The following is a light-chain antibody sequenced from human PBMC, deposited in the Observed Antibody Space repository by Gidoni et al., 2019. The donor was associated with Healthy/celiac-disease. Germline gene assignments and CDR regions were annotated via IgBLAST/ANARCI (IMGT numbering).Light chain of an antibody. Sequence: EIVLTQSPDFQSVTPKEKVTITCRASQLLITHASQSFSGVPPRFSGSGSGTDFTLTINSLEAEDAATYYCHQSSSLPITFGQGTQLEIK. J-gene: IGKJ5*01. CDR1: Q. CDR3: HQSSSLPIT. CDR2: HAS. V-gene: IGKV6-21*01.